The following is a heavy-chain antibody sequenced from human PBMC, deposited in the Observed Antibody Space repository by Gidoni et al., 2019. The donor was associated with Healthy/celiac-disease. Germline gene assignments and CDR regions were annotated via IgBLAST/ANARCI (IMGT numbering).Heavy chain of an antibody. Sequence: VQLQESAPGLVKPSETLSLTCTVSGGSISNYYWSWIRKPPGKGLEWIGYIYYTGSTNYNPSLKSRVTISVDTSKNQFSLKLSSVTAADTAVYYCARGLMITFGGVIVPGTFDIWGQGTMVTVSS. D-gene: IGHD3-16*02. J-gene: IGHJ3*02. CDR3: ARGLMITFGGVIVPGTFDI. CDR1: GGSISNYY. CDR2: IYYTGST. V-gene: IGHV4-59*01.